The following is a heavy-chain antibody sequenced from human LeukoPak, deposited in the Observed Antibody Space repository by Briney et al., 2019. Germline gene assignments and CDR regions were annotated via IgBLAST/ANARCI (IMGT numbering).Heavy chain of an antibody. D-gene: IGHD6-19*01. CDR3: AGDKTTGGWYEFDY. Sequence: GGSLRLSCTASGFTFINYSMNWVRQAPGKGLEWVSSISTNSAFIYYADSVKGRFTISRDTSKNTVSLQMNSLRAEDTAVYYCAGDKTTGGWYEFDYWGQGTLVTVSS. V-gene: IGHV3-21*04. CDR1: GFTFINYS. CDR2: ISTNSAFI. J-gene: IGHJ4*02.